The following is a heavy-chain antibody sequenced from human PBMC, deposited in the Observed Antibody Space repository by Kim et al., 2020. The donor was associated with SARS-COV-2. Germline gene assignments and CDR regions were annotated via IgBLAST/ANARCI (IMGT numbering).Heavy chain of an antibody. CDR2: IYYSGST. CDR1: GGSISSGGYY. V-gene: IGHV4-31*03. J-gene: IGHJ4*02. CDR3: ASGRITIFGVVPEFDY. D-gene: IGHD3-3*01. Sequence: SETLSLTCTVSGGSISSGGYYWSWIRQHPGKGLEWIGYIYYSGSTYYNPSLKSRVTISVDTSKNQFSLKLSSVTAAGTAVYYCASGRITIFGVVPEFDYWGQGTLVTVCS.